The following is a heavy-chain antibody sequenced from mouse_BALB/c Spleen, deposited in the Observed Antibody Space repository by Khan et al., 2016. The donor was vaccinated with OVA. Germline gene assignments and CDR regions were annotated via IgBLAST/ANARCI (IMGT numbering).Heavy chain of an antibody. J-gene: IGHJ2*01. Sequence: EVQLQESGPELVKPGASVKISCKASGYSFTGYFMNWVMQSHGKSLEWIGRINPHIGETFYNQKFKGKATLTVDESSSTAHMELRSLASEDSAVYYCARIYRSDFDYWGQGTNLTVSS. D-gene: IGHD1-1*01. CDR3: ARIYRSDFDY. CDR1: GYSFTGYF. V-gene: IGHV1-20*02. CDR2: INPHIGET.